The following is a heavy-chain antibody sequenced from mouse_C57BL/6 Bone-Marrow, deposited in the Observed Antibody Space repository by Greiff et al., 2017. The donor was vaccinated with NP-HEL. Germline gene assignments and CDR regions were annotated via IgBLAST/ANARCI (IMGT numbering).Heavy chain of an antibody. D-gene: IGHD2-1*01. CDR1: GYAFSSSW. J-gene: IGHJ4*01. Sequence: VQLVESGPELVKPGASVKISCKASGYAFSSSWMNWVKQRPGKGLEWIGRIYPGDGDTNYNGQFKGTATLTADESSSTAYVQLGSRTAEDSAVYFCGPIYEDNCYAMDDWGQGTAVTVSS. CDR2: IYPGDGDT. V-gene: IGHV1-82*01. CDR3: GPIYEDNCYAMDD.